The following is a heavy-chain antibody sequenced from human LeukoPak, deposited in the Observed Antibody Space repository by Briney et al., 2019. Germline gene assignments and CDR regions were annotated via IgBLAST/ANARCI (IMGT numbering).Heavy chain of an antibody. Sequence: SVKVSCKASGGTFSSYAISWVRQAPGQGLEWMGGIIPIFGTANYAQKFQGRVTITTDESTSTAYMELSSLRSEDTAVYYCATYYDSSGYYYATSLDYWGQGTLVTVSS. CDR1: GGTFSSYA. J-gene: IGHJ4*02. D-gene: IGHD3-22*01. CDR2: IIPIFGTA. V-gene: IGHV1-69*05. CDR3: ATYYDSSGYYYATSLDY.